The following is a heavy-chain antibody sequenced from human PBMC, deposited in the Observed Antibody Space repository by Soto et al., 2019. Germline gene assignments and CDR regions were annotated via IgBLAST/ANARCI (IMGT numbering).Heavy chain of an antibody. CDR3: AVVSPPAGY. D-gene: IGHD2-2*01. V-gene: IGHV3-74*01. CDR1: GFTFSSYW. J-gene: IGHJ4*02. Sequence: GGSLRLSCAGSGFTFSSYWMHWVRQVPGKGLVWVSLINTDGSSTSYADSVKGRFTISRDNAKNTLYLQMDSLRAEDTAVYYCAVVSPPAGYWGQGTLVTVSS. CDR2: INTDGSST.